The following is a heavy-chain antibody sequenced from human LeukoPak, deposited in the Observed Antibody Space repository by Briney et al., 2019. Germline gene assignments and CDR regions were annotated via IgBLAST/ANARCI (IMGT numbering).Heavy chain of an antibody. CDR2: IWFDGRNK. J-gene: IGHJ4*02. CDR1: GFIFSTYG. Sequence: GGSLRLSCAASGFIFSTYGMHWVRQAPGKGLEWVAIIWFDGRNKYYADSVKGRFTISRDTSKNTLYLQMSSLRAEDTAVYYCARARYYDSSGHYRSYFFYYWGPGTLVTVS. V-gene: IGHV3-33*01. CDR3: ARARYYDSSGHYRSYFFYY. D-gene: IGHD3-22*01.